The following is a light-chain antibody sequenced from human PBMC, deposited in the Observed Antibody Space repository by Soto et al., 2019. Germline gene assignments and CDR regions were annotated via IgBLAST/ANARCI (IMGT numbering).Light chain of an antibody. CDR2: ANN. CDR3: EAWDDSLNGPV. J-gene: IGLJ3*02. CDR1: TSDIGSNT. Sequence: QSVPTQPPSASGTPGQKITISCSGSTSDIGSNTVNWYQQVPGTAPKLLIYANNQRPSGVPDRFSGSKSGTSASLAISGLQSEDEDDYYCEAWDDSLNGPVFGGGTKLTVL. V-gene: IGLV1-44*01.